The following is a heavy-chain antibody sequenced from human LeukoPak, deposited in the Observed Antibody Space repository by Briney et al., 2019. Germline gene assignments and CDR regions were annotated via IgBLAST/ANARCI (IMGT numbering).Heavy chain of an antibody. CDR3: ARVQGYCSGGSCYGHDY. J-gene: IGHJ4*02. Sequence: SETLSLTPAVYGGSFSVYTRSWSPQPPWKGLGWHGGINHSGSPNYDPSLTSRVTISVVTSKIQFSVELSSVTAAGSAVYYCARVQGYCSGGSCYGHDYWGQGTLVTVPS. CDR2: INHSGSP. CDR1: GGSFSVYT. V-gene: IGHV4-34*01. D-gene: IGHD2-15*01.